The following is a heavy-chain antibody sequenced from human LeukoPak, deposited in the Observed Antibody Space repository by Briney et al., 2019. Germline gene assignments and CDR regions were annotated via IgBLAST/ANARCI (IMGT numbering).Heavy chain of an antibody. V-gene: IGHV3-7*01. CDR2: INQDGSEK. Sequence: PGGSLRLSCAASGFTFSNHWMSWVHQAPGKGLEWVANINQDGSEKYYVDSVKGRFTVSRDNAKNSLDLQMNTLRAEDTAVYYCARRKLTYYYGMDVWGQGTTVTVSS. CDR1: GFTFSNHW. D-gene: IGHD1-7*01. J-gene: IGHJ6*02. CDR3: ARRKLTYYYGMDV.